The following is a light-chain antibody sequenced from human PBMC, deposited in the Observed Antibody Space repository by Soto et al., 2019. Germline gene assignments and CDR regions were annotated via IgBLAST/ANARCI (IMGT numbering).Light chain of an antibody. J-gene: IGLJ1*01. V-gene: IGLV1-44*01. Sequence: QSVLPQPPSASGTPGQRVTISCSGGSSNIGSNSVNWYQQLPGTAPNLLIYTNNHRPSGVPDRFSGSKSGTSASLAISGLQSEDEADYYCAAWDDSLNGHVFGSGTKLTVL. CDR1: SSNIGSNS. CDR2: TNN. CDR3: AAWDDSLNGHV.